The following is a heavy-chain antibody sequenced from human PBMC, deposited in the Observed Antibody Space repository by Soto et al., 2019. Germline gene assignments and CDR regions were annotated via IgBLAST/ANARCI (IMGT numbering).Heavy chain of an antibody. CDR1: GFTFSSYA. D-gene: IGHD2-2*01. CDR3: AKAVYCSSTSCSDYYYYYMDV. CDR2: ISGSGGST. Sequence: GGSLRLSCAASGFTFSSYAMSWVRQAPGKGLEWVSAISGSGGSTYYADSVKGRFTISRDNSKNTLYLQMNSLRAEDTAVHYCAKAVYCSSTSCSDYYYYYMDVWGKGTTVTVSS. V-gene: IGHV3-23*01. J-gene: IGHJ6*03.